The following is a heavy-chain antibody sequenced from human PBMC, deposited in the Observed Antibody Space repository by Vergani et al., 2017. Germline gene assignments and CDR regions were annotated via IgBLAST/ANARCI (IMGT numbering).Heavy chain of an antibody. Sequence: VQLVESGGGLAQPGGSLRLSCAASGFTFRNYAMTWVRQAPGKGLEWVAVISYDGSNKYYADSVKGRFTISRDNSKNTLYLQMNSLRAEDTAVYYCARGASGDYVSSFDYWGQGTLVTVSS. V-gene: IGHV3-30*01. D-gene: IGHD4-17*01. CDR3: ARGASGDYVSSFDY. CDR1: GFTFRNYA. CDR2: ISYDGSNK. J-gene: IGHJ4*02.